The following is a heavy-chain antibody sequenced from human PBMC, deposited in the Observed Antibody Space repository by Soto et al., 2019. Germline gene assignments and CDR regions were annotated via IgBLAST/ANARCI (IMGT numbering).Heavy chain of an antibody. CDR2: IYYSGST. Sequence: QVQLQESGPGLAKPSETLSLTCTVSGGSISTYYWSWIRQPPGKGLEWIGYIYYSGSTNYNPSLKSRVTISGDASKNQFSRKRSSVTAADTAVYYCARGGWRHIDYWGQGTLVTVSS. CDR1: GGSISTYY. V-gene: IGHV4-59*08. J-gene: IGHJ4*02. CDR3: ARGGWRHIDY. D-gene: IGHD3-3*01.